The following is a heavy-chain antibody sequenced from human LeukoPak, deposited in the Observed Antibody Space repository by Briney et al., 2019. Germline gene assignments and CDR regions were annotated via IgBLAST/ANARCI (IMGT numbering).Heavy chain of an antibody. Sequence: GGSLRLSCAASGFTFSSYAMHWVRQAPGKGLEWVAVISYDGSNKYYADSVKGRFTISRDNSKNTLYLQMNSLRAEDTVVYYCARVLGYCSGGSCYPDEYYFDYWGQGTLVTVSS. CDR2: ISYDGSNK. CDR3: ARVLGYCSGGSCYPDEYYFDY. CDR1: GFTFSSYA. J-gene: IGHJ4*02. D-gene: IGHD2-15*01. V-gene: IGHV3-30*04.